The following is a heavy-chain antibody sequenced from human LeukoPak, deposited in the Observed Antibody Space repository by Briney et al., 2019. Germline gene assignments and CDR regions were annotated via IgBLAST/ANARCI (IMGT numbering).Heavy chain of an antibody. Sequence: SETLSLTCAVSGGSFSSYYWSWIRQPPGKGLEWIGYIYYSGSTDYNPSLKSRVTISVDTSKNQFSLKLSSVTAADTAVYYCARHVYGSGYADFWGQGTLVTVSS. CDR1: GGSFSSYY. CDR2: IYYSGST. D-gene: IGHD3-22*01. V-gene: IGHV4-59*08. J-gene: IGHJ4*02. CDR3: ARHVYGSGYADF.